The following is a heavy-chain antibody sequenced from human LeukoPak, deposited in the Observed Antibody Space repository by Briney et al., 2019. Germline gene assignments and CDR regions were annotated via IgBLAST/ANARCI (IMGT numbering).Heavy chain of an antibody. D-gene: IGHD3-22*01. CDR1: GFTFDDYG. CDR3: ARVREEYDSSGRVDY. V-gene: IGHV3-20*03. Sequence: PGGSLRLSYAAPGFTFDDYGMSWVREAPGKELEWVSGINWNGGSTGYADSVKGRFTISRDKAKNSLYLQMNSLRAEDTALYYCARVREEYDSSGRVDYWGQGTLVTVSS. J-gene: IGHJ4*02. CDR2: INWNGGST.